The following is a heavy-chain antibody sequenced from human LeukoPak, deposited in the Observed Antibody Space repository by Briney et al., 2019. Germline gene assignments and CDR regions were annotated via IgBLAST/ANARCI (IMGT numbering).Heavy chain of an antibody. Sequence: PSETLSLTCTVSGGSISSGGSYWTWIRQHPGKGLEWIGYIYYSGSAYYNPSLQSRVSISVYTSNNQCSLTVSSVTAADTAVYCCARLAPGVAGTDYWGQGTLVTVAS. CDR3: ARLAPGVAGTDY. CDR2: IYYSGSA. V-gene: IGHV4-31*03. D-gene: IGHD6-19*01. J-gene: IGHJ4*02. CDR1: GGSISSGGSY.